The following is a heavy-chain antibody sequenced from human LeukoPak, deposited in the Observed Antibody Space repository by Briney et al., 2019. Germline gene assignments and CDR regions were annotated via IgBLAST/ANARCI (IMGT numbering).Heavy chain of an antibody. CDR1: GFTFSSDW. CDR3: ARDPDPIPGANFHY. V-gene: IGHV3-7*01. J-gene: IGHJ4*02. CDR2: INQDGSVK. Sequence: GGSLSLSCAASGFTFSSDWMNWVRQAPGKGLEWVATINQDGSVKYYVDSVKGRFTISRDNTKNSLYLQMNSLTAEDTAVYYCARDPDPIPGANFHYWVQGTLVSVSS. D-gene: IGHD1-26*01.